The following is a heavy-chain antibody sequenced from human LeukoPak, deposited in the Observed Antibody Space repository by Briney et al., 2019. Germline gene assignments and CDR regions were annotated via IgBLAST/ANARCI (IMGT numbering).Heavy chain of an antibody. CDR1: GFTFSNYS. D-gene: IGHD1-14*01. V-gene: IGHV3-21*04. J-gene: IGHJ4*02. CDR3: AVRISWPY. CDR2: ISSRSSYI. Sequence: GGSLRLSCAASGFTFSNYSMNWVRQAPGKGLEWVSSISSRSSYIYYADSVRGRFTISRDNAKNSLYLQVNSLRAEDTAIYYCAVRISWPYWGQGTQVTVSS.